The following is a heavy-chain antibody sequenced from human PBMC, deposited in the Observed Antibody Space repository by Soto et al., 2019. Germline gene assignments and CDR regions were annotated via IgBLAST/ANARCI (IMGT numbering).Heavy chain of an antibody. CDR1: GGSISIYY. Sequence: SEPLAVNCSVSGGSISIYYWRWIRQTAGKALEWIGRIYTSGTTNYNPSLKSRATMLVDTSKNQFSLKLSSVTAAGTAMYYCARVWPYYDVWSGYYRFDYSVQLTLVSV. V-gene: IGHV4-4*07. CDR3: ARVWPYYDVWSGYYRFDY. D-gene: IGHD3-3*01. J-gene: IGHJ4*02. CDR2: IYTSGTT.